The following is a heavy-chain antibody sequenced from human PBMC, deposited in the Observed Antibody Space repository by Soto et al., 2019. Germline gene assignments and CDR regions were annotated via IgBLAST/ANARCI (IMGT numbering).Heavy chain of an antibody. Sequence: QPGGSLRLSCAASGFTFRSYIMNWVRQAPGKGLEWVSYISSSNITINYADSVKGRFIISRDNAKNSLYLQMHSLRDEDTAVYYCAREGWPLLQTGMDVWGQGTKVTV. J-gene: IGHJ6*02. V-gene: IGHV3-48*02. CDR3: AREGWPLLQTGMDV. CDR1: GFTFRSYI. CDR2: ISSSNITI.